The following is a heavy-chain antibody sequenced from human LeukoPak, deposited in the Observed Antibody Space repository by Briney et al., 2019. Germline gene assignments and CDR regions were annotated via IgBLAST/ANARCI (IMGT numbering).Heavy chain of an antibody. Sequence: PSQTLSLTCGVSGGSISSGGYSWSWIRQPPGKGLEWIGYIYHSGSTYYNPSLKSRVTISVDRSKNQFSLKLSSVTAADTAVYYCARGRGGGPSLDYWGQGTLVTVSS. CDR2: IYHSGST. CDR1: GGSISSGGYS. D-gene: IGHD2-2*01. V-gene: IGHV4-30-2*01. CDR3: ARGRGGGPSLDY. J-gene: IGHJ4*02.